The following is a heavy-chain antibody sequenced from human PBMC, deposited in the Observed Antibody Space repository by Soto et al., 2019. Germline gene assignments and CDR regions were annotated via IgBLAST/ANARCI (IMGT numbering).Heavy chain of an antibody. J-gene: IGHJ4*02. CDR1: GGSISSGGYY. CDR2: IYYSGSA. D-gene: IGHD3-3*01. Sequence: SETLSLTCTVSGGSISSGGYYWSWIRQHPGKGLEWIGYIYYSGSAYYNPSLKSRVTISVDTSKNQFSLKLSSVTAADTAVYYCARVLEWLPDYWGQGTLVTVSS. V-gene: IGHV4-31*03. CDR3: ARVLEWLPDY.